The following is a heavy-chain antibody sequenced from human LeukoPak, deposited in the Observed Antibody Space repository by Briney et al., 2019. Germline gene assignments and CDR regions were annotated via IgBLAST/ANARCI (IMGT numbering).Heavy chain of an antibody. J-gene: IGHJ6*02. CDR2: ISSSGSTI. CDR3: ARDLYGMDV. V-gene: IGHV3-48*03. Sequence: PGGSLRLSCAASGFTFSSYEMNWVRQAPGKGLEWLSYISSSGSTIYYADSVKGRFTISRDNAKNSLYLQMNSLRAEDTAVYYCARDLYGMDVWGQGTTVTVSS. CDR1: GFTFSSYE.